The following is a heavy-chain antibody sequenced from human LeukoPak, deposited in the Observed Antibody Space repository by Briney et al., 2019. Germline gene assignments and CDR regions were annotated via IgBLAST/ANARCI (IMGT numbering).Heavy chain of an antibody. CDR2: IFYSGST. CDR1: GGSTSSYY. CDR3: ARVASCCFYFDY. J-gene: IGHJ4*02. D-gene: IGHD2-15*01. V-gene: IGHV4-59*01. Sequence: SETLSLTCTVSGGSTSSYYWNWIRQPPGKGLEWIGNIFYSGSTNYNPSLKSRVTISVDTSKNQFSLKLSSVTPADTAVYYCARVASCCFYFDYWGQGTLVTVSS.